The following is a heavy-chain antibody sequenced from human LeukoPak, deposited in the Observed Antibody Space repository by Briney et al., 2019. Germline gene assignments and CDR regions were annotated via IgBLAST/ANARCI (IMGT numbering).Heavy chain of an antibody. Sequence: SETLSLTCTVSGGSVSSNSYYWSWIRQPPGKGLEWIGYISDSGSTNYNPSLKSRLTISLDTPKNQFSLRLSSVTAADTAVYYCARTIAATGILPDYWGQGTLVTVSS. CDR2: ISDSGST. CDR1: GGSVSSNSYY. CDR3: ARTIAATGILPDY. J-gene: IGHJ4*02. V-gene: IGHV4-61*01. D-gene: IGHD6-13*01.